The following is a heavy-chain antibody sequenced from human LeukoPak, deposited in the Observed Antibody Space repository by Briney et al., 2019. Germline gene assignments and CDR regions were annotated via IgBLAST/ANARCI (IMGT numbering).Heavy chain of an antibody. CDR3: ASTYYYGSGSYQLQNWFDP. CDR2: IIPILGIA. CDR1: GGTFSSYA. V-gene: IGHV1-69*04. Sequence: SVKVSCKASGGTFSSYAISWVRRAPGQGLEWMGRIIPILGIANYAQKFQGRVTITADKSTSTAYMELSSLRSEDTAVYYCASTYYYGSGSYQLQNWFDPWGQGTLVTVSS. J-gene: IGHJ5*02. D-gene: IGHD3-10*01.